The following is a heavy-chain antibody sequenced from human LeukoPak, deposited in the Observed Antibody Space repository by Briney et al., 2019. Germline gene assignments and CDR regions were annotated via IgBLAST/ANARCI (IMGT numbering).Heavy chain of an antibody. D-gene: IGHD3-3*01. CDR1: GFTFSSYA. Sequence: GSLRLSCAASGFTFSSYAMSWVRQAPGKGLEWVSAISGSGGSTYYADSVKGRFTISRDNSKNTLYLQMNSLRAEDTAVYYCAKDRITIFGVPQSAFDIWGQGTMVTVSS. J-gene: IGHJ3*02. CDR3: AKDRITIFGVPQSAFDI. CDR2: ISGSGGST. V-gene: IGHV3-23*01.